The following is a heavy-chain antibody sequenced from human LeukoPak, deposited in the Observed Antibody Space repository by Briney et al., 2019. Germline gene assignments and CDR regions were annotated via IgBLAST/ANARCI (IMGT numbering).Heavy chain of an antibody. Sequence: ASVKVSCKASGYTFTSYDINWVRQATGQGLEWMGWMDPNSGNTGYAQKFQGRVTMTRNTSISTAYMELSSLRSEDTAVYYCARGNYYDSSGCYWGVGYYYGMDVWGQGTTVTVSS. CDR2: MDPNSGNT. D-gene: IGHD3-22*01. CDR3: ARGNYYDSSGCYWGVGYYYGMDV. J-gene: IGHJ6*02. V-gene: IGHV1-8*01. CDR1: GYTFTSYD.